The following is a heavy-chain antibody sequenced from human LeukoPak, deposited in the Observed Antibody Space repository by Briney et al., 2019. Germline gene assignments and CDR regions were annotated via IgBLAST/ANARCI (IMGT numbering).Heavy chain of an antibody. CDR2: INTKSGGT. CDR1: GYTFTAYY. Sequence: GASVKVSCKPSGYTFTAYYMHWVRQAPGQGLEWMGWINTKSGGTNYAQKFQGRVTMTRDTSISTAYMELSRLRSDDTAVYYCATSYGLYYYYGMDVWGQGTTVTVSS. CDR3: ATSYGLYYYYGMDV. J-gene: IGHJ6*02. V-gene: IGHV1-2*02. D-gene: IGHD3-16*01.